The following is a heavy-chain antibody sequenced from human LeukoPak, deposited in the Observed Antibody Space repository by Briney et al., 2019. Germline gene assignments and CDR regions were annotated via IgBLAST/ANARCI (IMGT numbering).Heavy chain of an antibody. Sequence: SETLSLTCNVSGGSISNYYWSWIRQPAGKGLELIGRIYTSGSTNYNPSLKSRVTMSVDTSKNQFSLKLSSVTAADTAVYYCARSRCSSIICASRGAFDIWGQGTMVTVCS. V-gene: IGHV4-4*07. D-gene: IGHD2-2*01. CDR3: ARSRCSSIICASRGAFDI. J-gene: IGHJ3*02. CDR2: IYTSGST. CDR1: GGSISNYY.